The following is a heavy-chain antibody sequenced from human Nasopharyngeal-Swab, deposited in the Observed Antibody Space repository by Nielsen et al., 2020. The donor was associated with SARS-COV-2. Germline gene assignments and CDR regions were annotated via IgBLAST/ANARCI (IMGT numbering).Heavy chain of an antibody. V-gene: IGHV3-48*02. CDR1: GSTFISSN. J-gene: IGHJ6*02. D-gene: IGHD2-2*01. CDR2: ISSSSSTK. Sequence: SCAASGSTFISSNMNWVRPAPGQGLELVSYISSSSSTKYDADSVKGRFTISRDNAKNSLYLQMNSLRDEDTAVYYCTREMERSVPAAIAYYYYYNMDVWGQGTTVTVSS. CDR3: TREMERSVPAAIAYYYYYNMDV.